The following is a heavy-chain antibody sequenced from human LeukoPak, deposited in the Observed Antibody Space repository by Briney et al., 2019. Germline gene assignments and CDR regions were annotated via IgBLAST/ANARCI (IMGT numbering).Heavy chain of an antibody. CDR3: ASSGSSGFVYYFDY. CDR1: GYTFTSHG. J-gene: IGHJ4*02. D-gene: IGHD3-22*01. Sequence: GASVKVSCKASGYTFTSHGISWVRQAPGQGLEWMGWTSVYNSKTNYAQKFQGRVTMTTDRSTSTAYMELRSLRSDDTAVYYCASSGSSGFVYYFDYWGQGTLVTVSS. V-gene: IGHV1-18*01. CDR2: TSVYNSKT.